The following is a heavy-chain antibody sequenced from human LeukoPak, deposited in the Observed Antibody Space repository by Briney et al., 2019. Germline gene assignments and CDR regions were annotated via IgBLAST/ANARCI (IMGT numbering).Heavy chain of an antibody. Sequence: GGSLRLSCAASGFTFSSYSMNWVRQAPGKGLEWVSSISSSSSYIYYADSVKGRFTISRDNAKNSLYLQMNSLRAEDTAVYYCAREAPDYGAHDFDYWGQGTLVTVSS. CDR1: GFTFSSYS. J-gene: IGHJ4*02. CDR2: ISSSSSYI. CDR3: AREAPDYGAHDFDY. V-gene: IGHV3-21*01. D-gene: IGHD4-17*01.